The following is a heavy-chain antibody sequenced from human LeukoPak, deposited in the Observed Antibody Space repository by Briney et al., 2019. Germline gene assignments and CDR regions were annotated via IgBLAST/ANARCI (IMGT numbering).Heavy chain of an antibody. V-gene: IGHV1-2*02. J-gene: IGHJ6*02. CDR1: GYTFTGYY. Sequence: AASVKVSCKASGYTFTGYYMHWVRQAPGQGLEWMGWINPNSGGTNYAQKFQGRVTMTRDTSISTAYMELSRLRSDDTAVYYCAIAWQYHDYYYYYGMDVWGQGTTVTVSS. CDR3: AIAWQYHDYYYYYGMDV. CDR2: INPNSGGT. D-gene: IGHD2-2*01.